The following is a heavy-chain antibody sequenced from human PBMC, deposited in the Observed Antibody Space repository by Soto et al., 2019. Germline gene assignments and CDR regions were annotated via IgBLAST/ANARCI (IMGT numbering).Heavy chain of an antibody. CDR1: GGTFSSYA. D-gene: IGHD3-10*01. Sequence: SVKVSCKASGGTFSSYAISWVRQAPGQGLEGMGGLNPIFGTANYAQKLPGRVTITADESTSTAYIELSSLSSEDTAVYYCASHPQGFGPTSYWFDPRAQGTLVTVSS. CDR2: LNPIFGTA. V-gene: IGHV1-69*13. J-gene: IGHJ5*02. CDR3: ASHPQGFGPTSYWFDP.